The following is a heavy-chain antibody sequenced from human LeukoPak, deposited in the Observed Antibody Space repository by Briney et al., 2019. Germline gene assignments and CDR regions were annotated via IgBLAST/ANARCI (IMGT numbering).Heavy chain of an antibody. CDR2: VSSNSRSL. CDR1: GFTFSHYD. J-gene: IGHJ6*02. CDR3: ARVYSSAFPRMDA. V-gene: IGHV3-48*02. D-gene: IGHD6-19*01. Sequence: GGSLRLSCAVSGFTFSHYDMNWVRQAPGKGLEWVSYVSSNSRSLYYANSVKGRFTISRDNARNSLYLQMNSLRDEDTAVYYCARVYSSAFPRMDAWGQGTTVTVSS.